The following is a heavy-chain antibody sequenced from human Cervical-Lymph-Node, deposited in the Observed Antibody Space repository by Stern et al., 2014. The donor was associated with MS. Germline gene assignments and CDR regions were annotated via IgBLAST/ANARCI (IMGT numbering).Heavy chain of an antibody. D-gene: IGHD3-22*01. CDR2: INSDGSST. CDR1: GFTFSSYW. Sequence: EDQLVESGGGLVQPGGSLRLSCAASGFTFSSYWMHWVRQAPGKGLVWVSRINSDGSSTSYADSVKGRFTISRDNAKNTLYLQMNSLRAEDTAVYYCARVYYDSSGNDYYYYGMDVWGQGTTVTVSS. CDR3: ARVYYDSSGNDYYYYGMDV. J-gene: IGHJ6*02. V-gene: IGHV3-74*02.